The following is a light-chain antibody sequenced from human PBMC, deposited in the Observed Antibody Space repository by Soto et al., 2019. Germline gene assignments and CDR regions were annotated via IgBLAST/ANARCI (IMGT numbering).Light chain of an antibody. V-gene: IGKV3-15*01. CDR3: QQSYNWPWT. CDR2: GAS. J-gene: IGKJ1*01. CDR1: QSVSSN. Sequence: ERASLCWMASQSVSSNLAWYQQKPGQAPRLLIYGASTRATGIPARFRGSGSGTEFTLTISSLQSEDFAVYYCQQSYNWPWTFGQGTKVDIK.